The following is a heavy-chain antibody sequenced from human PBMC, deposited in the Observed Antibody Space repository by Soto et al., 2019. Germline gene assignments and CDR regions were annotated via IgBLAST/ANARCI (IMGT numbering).Heavy chain of an antibody. CDR3: ASRSSGWYFDY. CDR1: GFTFSSYA. J-gene: IGHJ4*02. D-gene: IGHD6-19*01. Sequence: EVQLLESGGGLVQPGGSLRLSCAASGFTFSSYAMNWVRQGPGKGLEWVSVISGSGGSTYYADSVKGRFTISRDKSKNTLYLQMNSLRAEDTAVYYCASRSSGWYFDYWGQGTLVTIYS. CDR2: ISGSGGST. V-gene: IGHV3-23*01.